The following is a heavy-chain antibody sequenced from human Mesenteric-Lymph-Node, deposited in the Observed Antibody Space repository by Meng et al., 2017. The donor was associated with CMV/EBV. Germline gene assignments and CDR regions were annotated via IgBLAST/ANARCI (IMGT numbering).Heavy chain of an antibody. J-gene: IGHJ3*02. Sequence: GESLKISCAASGFTFSSYGMHWVRQAPGKGLEWVAFIRYDGSNKYYADSVKGRFTISRDNSKNTLYLQMNSLRAEDTAVYYCAMAFVVVPAVDAFDIWGQGTMVTVSS. CDR1: GFTFSSYG. V-gene: IGHV3-30*02. CDR2: IRYDGSNK. D-gene: IGHD2-2*01. CDR3: AMAFVVVPAVDAFDI.